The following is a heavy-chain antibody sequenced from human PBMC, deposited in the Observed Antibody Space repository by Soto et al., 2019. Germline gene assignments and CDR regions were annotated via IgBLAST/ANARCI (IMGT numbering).Heavy chain of an antibody. Sequence: EVQLVESGGDLVQPGRSLRLSCSASGFTFNNYAMHWVRQAPGKGLEWVSGISWEGGSIGYADSVKGRFTISRDNAKNSLYLEMNSLRSEDTALYYCAKDHDEDFGYDLDYFNYWGQGTLVTGSS. J-gene: IGHJ4*02. CDR2: ISWEGGSI. D-gene: IGHD5-12*01. V-gene: IGHV3-9*01. CDR1: GFTFNNYA. CDR3: AKDHDEDFGYDLDYFNY.